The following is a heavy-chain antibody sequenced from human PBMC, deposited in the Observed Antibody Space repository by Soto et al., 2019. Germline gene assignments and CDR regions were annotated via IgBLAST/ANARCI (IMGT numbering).Heavy chain of an antibody. CDR2: FYYSENT. D-gene: IGHD2-15*01. V-gene: IGHV4-39*01. J-gene: IGHJ6*02. CDR3: AKLAGYCSGNRCHGDYAMDV. Sequence: PSETLSLTCSVSGGYINSKSYSWAWIRQPPGKELEWIGTFYYSENTYYNPSLKSRVTISVDTSKNQFSLKLSFVTAADIAVYYCAKLAGYCSGNRCHGDYAMDVWGQGTTIT. CDR1: GGYINSKSYS.